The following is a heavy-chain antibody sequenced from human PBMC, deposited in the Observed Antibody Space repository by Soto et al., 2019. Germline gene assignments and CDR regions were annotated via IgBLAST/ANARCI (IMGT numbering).Heavy chain of an antibody. D-gene: IGHD2-2*01. J-gene: IGHJ6*04. CDR1: GFTFSSHW. CDR2: VNNDGSIT. V-gene: IGHV3-74*01. CDR3: NRAGSGTWTEHRCFAHCPGR. Sequence: GGSLRLSCAASGFTFSSHWMHWVRQAPGKGLVWVPRVNNDGSITNYADSVRGRFSISRDNAKNTLYLQMSSLRAEDTAVYYCNRAGSGTWTEHRCFAHCPGRRGKGTTVTVSS.